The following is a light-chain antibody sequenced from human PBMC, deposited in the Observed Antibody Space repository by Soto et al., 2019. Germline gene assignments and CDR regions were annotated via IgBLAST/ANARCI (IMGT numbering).Light chain of an antibody. Sequence: IPMTQYPSSLCVSXGDRVTINGRSRPDINNFLAWFQQKPGKAPKPXXFAASRLHGVSPSRFSCSGSGTNFTRTISSLQPEDLGTYYGQHYDGYPQTFGQGTRLEIK. V-gene: IGKV1-16*01. CDR1: PDINNF. J-gene: IGKJ5*01. CDR3: QHYDGYPQT. CDR2: AAS.